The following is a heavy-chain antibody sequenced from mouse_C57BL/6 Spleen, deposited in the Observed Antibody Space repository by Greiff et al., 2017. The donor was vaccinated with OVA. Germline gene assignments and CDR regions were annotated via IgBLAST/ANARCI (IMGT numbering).Heavy chain of an antibody. CDR3: ARGPLYYGSSYGYFDV. CDR1: GYTFTSYW. D-gene: IGHD1-1*01. Sequence: VQLQQPGAELVKPGASVKMSCKASGYTFTSYWITWVKQRPGQGLEWIGDIYPGSGSTNYNEKFKSKATLTVDTSSSTAYMQLSSLTSADSAVYYCARGPLYYGSSYGYFDVWGTGTTVTVSS. CDR2: IYPGSGST. J-gene: IGHJ1*03. V-gene: IGHV1-55*01.